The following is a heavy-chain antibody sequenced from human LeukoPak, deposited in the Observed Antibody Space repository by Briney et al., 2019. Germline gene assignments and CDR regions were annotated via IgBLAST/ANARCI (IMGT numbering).Heavy chain of an antibody. V-gene: IGHV1-46*01. J-gene: IGHJ4*02. CDR3: ATHRSDYVWGSYRFAFDY. CDR1: GYTFTGYY. D-gene: IGHD3-16*02. Sequence: ASVKVSCKASGYTFTGYYMHWVRQAPGQGLEWMGIINPSGGSTSYAQKFQGRVTMTRDTSTSTVYMELSSLRSEDTAVYYCATHRSDYVWGSYRFAFDYWGQGALVTVSS. CDR2: INPSGGST.